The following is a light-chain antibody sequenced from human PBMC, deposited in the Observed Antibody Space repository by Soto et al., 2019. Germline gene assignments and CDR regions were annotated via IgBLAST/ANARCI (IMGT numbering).Light chain of an antibody. J-gene: IGKJ1*01. Sequence: EIVLTQSPGTLSLSPGERATLSCRASQSVSSSYLAWYQQKPGQAPRLLIYVASSRATGIPDRFSGSGSGTDFTLTISRLEPEDFAVYYCQQYGSSPPWTFGQGTTVDIK. CDR1: QSVSSSY. CDR2: VAS. V-gene: IGKV3-20*01. CDR3: QQYGSSPPWT.